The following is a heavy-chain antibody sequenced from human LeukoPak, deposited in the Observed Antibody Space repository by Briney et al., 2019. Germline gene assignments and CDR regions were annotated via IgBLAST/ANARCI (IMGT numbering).Heavy chain of an antibody. CDR2: IYHSGST. CDR1: GGSISSYY. Sequence: SETLSLTCTVSGGSISSYYWSWIRQPAGKGLEWIGYIYHSGSTYYNPSLKSRVTISVDRSKNQFSLKLSSVTAADTALYYCASLGYCSSTSCHYFDYWSQGTLVTVSS. J-gene: IGHJ4*02. CDR3: ASLGYCSSTSCHYFDY. D-gene: IGHD2-2*01. V-gene: IGHV4-59*06.